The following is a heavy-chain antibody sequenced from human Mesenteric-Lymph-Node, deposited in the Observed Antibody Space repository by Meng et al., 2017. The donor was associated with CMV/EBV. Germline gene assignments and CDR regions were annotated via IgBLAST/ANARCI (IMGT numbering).Heavy chain of an antibody. CDR1: GGSVSGYY. CDR3: ARGSSYDILTGYFDY. CDR2: INHSGST. V-gene: IGHV4-34*01. J-gene: IGHJ4*02. Sequence: QGEVKQGGAGLCEPSDTLSVTCAVYGGSVSGYYWNWIRQSPEKGLEWIGEINHSGSTTYSPSFTSRIIISVDTSTNQISLNMSSVTAADTAVYYCARGSSYDILTGYFDYWGQGALVTVSS. D-gene: IGHD3-9*01.